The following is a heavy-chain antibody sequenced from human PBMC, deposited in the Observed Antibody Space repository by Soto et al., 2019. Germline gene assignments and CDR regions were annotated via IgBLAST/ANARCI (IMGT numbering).Heavy chain of an antibody. Sequence: PGESLKISCKGSGYSFTSYWIGWVRQMPGKGLEWMGIIYPGDSDTRYSPSFQGQVTISADKSISTAYLQWSSLKASDTVMYYCARSQNYDFWSGPYYFYYWGQGTLVTVSS. D-gene: IGHD3-3*01. J-gene: IGHJ4*02. CDR2: IYPGDSDT. V-gene: IGHV5-51*01. CDR3: ARSQNYDFWSGPYYFYY. CDR1: GYSFTSYW.